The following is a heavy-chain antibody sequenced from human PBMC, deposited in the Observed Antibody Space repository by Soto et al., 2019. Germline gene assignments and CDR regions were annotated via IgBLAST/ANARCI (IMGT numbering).Heavy chain of an antibody. D-gene: IGHD3-16*01. J-gene: IGHJ4*02. Sequence: GGSLSLSCAAFGFTFRTYAMHWVRQAPGKGLECVAFISYDGKNNYYADSVKGRFTVSRDNSKNTLFLQMNSLRVEDTAVYYCAKDSDFGGYGNIDFWGQGALVTVSS. CDR1: GFTFRTYA. V-gene: IGHV3-30*18. CDR3: AKDSDFGGYGNIDF. CDR2: ISYDGKNN.